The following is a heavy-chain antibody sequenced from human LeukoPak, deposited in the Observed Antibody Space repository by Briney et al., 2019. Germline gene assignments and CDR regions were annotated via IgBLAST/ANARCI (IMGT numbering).Heavy chain of an antibody. Sequence: ASVKVSCKASGGTFSSYAISWVRQAPGQGLEWMGGIIPIFGTANYAQKFQGRVTITADKSTSTAYMELSSLRSEDTAVYCCARDLIRDSSGWGYFDYWGQGTLVTVSS. V-gene: IGHV1-69*06. CDR1: GGTFSSYA. CDR3: ARDLIRDSSGWGYFDY. D-gene: IGHD6-19*01. J-gene: IGHJ4*02. CDR2: IIPIFGTA.